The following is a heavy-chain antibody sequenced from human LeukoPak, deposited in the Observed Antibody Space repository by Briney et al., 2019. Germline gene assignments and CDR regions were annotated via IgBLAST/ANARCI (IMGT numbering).Heavy chain of an antibody. CDR2: MHSSGST. CDR3: ASNEWSGYYFDY. J-gene: IGHJ4*02. D-gene: IGHD3-3*01. V-gene: IGHV4-39*01. Sequence: SETLSLTCTVSGGSISSSSYYWGWIRQPPGKGLEWIGSMHSSGSTYYNPSLKSRVIMSVDTSKNQFSLKLSSVTAADTAVYYCASNEWSGYYFDYWGQGTLVTVSS. CDR1: GGSISSSSYY.